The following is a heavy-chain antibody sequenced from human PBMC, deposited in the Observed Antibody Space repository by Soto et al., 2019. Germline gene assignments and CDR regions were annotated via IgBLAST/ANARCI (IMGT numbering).Heavy chain of an antibody. D-gene: IGHD4-4*01. CDR3: GRGPTARADV. Sequence: SQTLSLPFAISGASVSSNSAACNWIRQSPSRGLEWLGRTYYRSKWYYDYAVSVKSRVTIKPDTSKNQFSLQLNSVIPEDTALEYGGRGPTARADVWGQGPMFTLSS. V-gene: IGHV6-1*01. CDR2: TYYRSKWYY. CDR1: GASVSSNSAA. J-gene: IGHJ4*02.